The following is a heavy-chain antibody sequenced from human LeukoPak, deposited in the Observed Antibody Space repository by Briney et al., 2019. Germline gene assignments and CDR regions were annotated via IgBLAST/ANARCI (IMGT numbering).Heavy chain of an antibody. V-gene: IGHV3-74*01. CDR2: IKSDGTNA. CDR1: GFSFSTSW. D-gene: IGHD3-10*01. J-gene: IGHJ1*01. Sequence: GGSLRLSCAASGFSFSTSWMHWVRQGPGKGLVWVSRIKSDGTNAYYADSVKGRFTISRDNARNTLYLQMNSLRAEDTAVYYCLRDTLYDSGSYPYFQHWGQGTLVTVSS. CDR3: LRDTLYDSGSYPYFQH.